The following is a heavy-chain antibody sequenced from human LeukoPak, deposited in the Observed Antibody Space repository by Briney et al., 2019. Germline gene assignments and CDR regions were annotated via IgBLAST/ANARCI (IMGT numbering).Heavy chain of an antibody. CDR2: INTNTGKP. V-gene: IGHV7-4-1*02. J-gene: IGHJ4*02. Sequence: GASVKVSCKASGYTFNTYAMNWVRQAPGQGLEWMGWINTNTGKPTYVQGFRGRFDFSLDTSASTAYLQISSLKTEDTAVYYCARSGADNWNYEFDYWGQGTLVTVSS. D-gene: IGHD1-7*01. CDR1: GYTFNTYA. CDR3: ARSGADNWNYEFDY.